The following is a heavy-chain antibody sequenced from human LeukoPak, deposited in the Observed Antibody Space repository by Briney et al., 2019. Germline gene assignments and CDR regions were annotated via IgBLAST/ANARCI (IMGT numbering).Heavy chain of an antibody. CDR3: ARTLGGYNYGPYDS. CDR1: GLTVSTNY. D-gene: IGHD5-18*01. Sequence: GGSLRLSCAASGLTVSTNYMSWVRQAPGKGLEWVSVIYTGGSTYYADSLKGRFTISRDNSKNTLYLQMNSLRAEDTAVYFCARTLGGYNYGPYDSWGQGTLVTVSS. J-gene: IGHJ4*02. V-gene: IGHV3-53*01. CDR2: IYTGGST.